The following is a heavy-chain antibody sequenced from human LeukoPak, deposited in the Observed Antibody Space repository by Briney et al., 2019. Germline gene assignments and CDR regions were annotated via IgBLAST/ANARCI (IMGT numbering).Heavy chain of an antibody. CDR1: GGSISSSSYY. J-gene: IGHJ4*02. CDR3: ARGRKQWLVRYFDY. CDR2: IYYSGST. Sequence: SETLSLTCTVSGGSISSSSYYWGWIRQPPGKGLEWIGTIYYSGSTYYNPSLKSRVTMSVDTSKNQFSLKLSSVTAADTAVYYCARGRKQWLVRYFDYWGQGTLVTVSS. D-gene: IGHD6-19*01. V-gene: IGHV4-39*01.